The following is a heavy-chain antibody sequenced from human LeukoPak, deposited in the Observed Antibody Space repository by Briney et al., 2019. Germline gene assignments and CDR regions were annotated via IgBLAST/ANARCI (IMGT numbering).Heavy chain of an antibody. D-gene: IGHD5-24*01. Sequence: PGGSLTLSCASSGFTFSSYGMHWLRQAPGKGLEWVAVIWYDGTNKYYVDSVKGRFTISRDNSKNTLYLQMNSLSAEDTAVYYCARRDGYDFDYWGQGTLVTVSS. CDR2: IWYDGTNK. CDR3: ARRDGYDFDY. J-gene: IGHJ4*02. CDR1: GFTFSSYG. V-gene: IGHV3-33*01.